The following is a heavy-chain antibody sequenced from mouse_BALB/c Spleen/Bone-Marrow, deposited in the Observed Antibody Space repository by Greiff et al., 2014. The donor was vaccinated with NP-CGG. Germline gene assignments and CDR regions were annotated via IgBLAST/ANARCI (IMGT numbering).Heavy chain of an antibody. CDR3: APYYYGRWFAN. CDR2: IDPANGNI. Sequence: EVQLQQSGAELVKPGASVKLSCTASGFNIKDTYMHWVKQRPEQGLEWIGRIDPANGNIKYDLKFQGKATITADTSSNTAYLQLSSLTSEDTAVYYCAPYYYGRWFANWGQGTLVTVSA. D-gene: IGHD1-1*01. CDR1: GFNIKDTY. J-gene: IGHJ3*01. V-gene: IGHV14-3*02.